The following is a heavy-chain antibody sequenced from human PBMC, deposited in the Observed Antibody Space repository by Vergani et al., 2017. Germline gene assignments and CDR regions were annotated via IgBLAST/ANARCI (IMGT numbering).Heavy chain of an antibody. Sequence: VQLVESGGGLVKPGGSLRLSCAASGFTFSDYYMSWIRQAPGKGLEWVSYISSSSSYTNYADSVKGRFTIARDNAKNSLYLQMNSLRAEDTAVYYCARGGDYYYYYGMDVWGQGTTVTVSS. CDR3: ARGGDYYYYYGMDV. CDR2: ISSSSSYT. D-gene: IGHD4-17*01. V-gene: IGHV3-11*06. J-gene: IGHJ6*02. CDR1: GFTFSDYY.